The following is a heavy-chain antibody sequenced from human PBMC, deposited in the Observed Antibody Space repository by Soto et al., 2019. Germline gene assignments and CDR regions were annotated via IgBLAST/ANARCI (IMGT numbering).Heavy chain of an antibody. V-gene: IGHV4-59*08. CDR3: ARLYGLDAFDI. Sequence: LLMLSLRCSVVGGSSSNLYWSRIRQPPGKGLEWIGYIYYSGSTNYNPSLKSRVTISVDTSKNQFSLKLSSVTAADTAVYYCARLYGLDAFDIWGQGTMVTVSS. D-gene: IGHD3-16*02. J-gene: IGHJ3*02. CDR1: GGSSSNLY. CDR2: IYYSGST.